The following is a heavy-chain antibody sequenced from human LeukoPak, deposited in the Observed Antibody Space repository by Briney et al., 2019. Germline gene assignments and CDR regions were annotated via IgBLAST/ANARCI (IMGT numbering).Heavy chain of an antibody. D-gene: IGHD2-2*01. Sequence: GGSLRLSCAASGFTFSSYAMSWVRQAPGKGLEWVSAISGSGGSTYYADSVKGRFTISRDNSKNTLYLPMNSLRAEDTAVYYCAKDKYPAAMHGFNWFDPWGQGTLVTVSS. CDR1: GFTFSSYA. CDR3: AKDKYPAAMHGFNWFDP. V-gene: IGHV3-23*01. CDR2: ISGSGGST. J-gene: IGHJ5*02.